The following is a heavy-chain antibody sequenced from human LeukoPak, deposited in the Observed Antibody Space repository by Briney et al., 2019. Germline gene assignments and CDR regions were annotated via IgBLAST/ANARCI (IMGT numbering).Heavy chain of an antibody. J-gene: IGHJ6*02. Sequence: GGSLRLSCAASGFTFSSYSMNWVRQAPGKGLEWVSSISSSSSYIYYADSVKGRFTISRDNAKNSLFLQMNSLRAEDTAVYYCASAYANYYYYYGMDVWGQGTTVTVSS. D-gene: IGHD3-16*01. CDR1: GFTFSSYS. CDR3: ASAYANYYYYYGMDV. CDR2: ISSSSSYI. V-gene: IGHV3-21*01.